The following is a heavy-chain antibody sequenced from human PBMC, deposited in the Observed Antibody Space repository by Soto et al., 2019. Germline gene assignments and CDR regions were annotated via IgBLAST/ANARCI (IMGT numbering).Heavy chain of an antibody. V-gene: IGHV4-61*01. D-gene: IGHD3-10*01. CDR1: GGSVSSGSYY. CDR2: IYYSGST. Sequence: PSETLSLTCTVSGGSVSSGSYYWSWIRQPPGKGLEWIGYIYYSGSTNYNPSLKSRVTISVDTSKNQFSLKLSSVTAADTAVYYCARVPALLLWFGGFPEGMDVWGQGTTVTVSS. J-gene: IGHJ6*02. CDR3: ARVPALLLWFGGFPEGMDV.